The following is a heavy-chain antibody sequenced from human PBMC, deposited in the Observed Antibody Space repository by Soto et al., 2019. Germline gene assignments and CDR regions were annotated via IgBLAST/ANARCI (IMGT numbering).Heavy chain of an antibody. D-gene: IGHD3-10*01. CDR3: ARGPRGYVYYHGMDV. Sequence: LSLTCTVSGGSISSYYVSWIRQSAGKGLEWIGRIDTSGTTNYNPSLKSRVTMSVDASKNHFSLNLSSVTAADTAVYYCARGPRGYVYYHGMDVWGQGTTVTVSS. J-gene: IGHJ6*02. CDR2: IDTSGTT. V-gene: IGHV4-4*07. CDR1: GGSISSYY.